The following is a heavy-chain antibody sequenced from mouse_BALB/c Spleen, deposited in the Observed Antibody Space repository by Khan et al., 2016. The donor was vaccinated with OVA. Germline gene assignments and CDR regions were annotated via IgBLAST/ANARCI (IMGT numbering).Heavy chain of an antibody. CDR2: ISYSGNT. J-gene: IGHJ2*01. D-gene: IGHD1-1*01. V-gene: IGHV3-2*02. CDR3: ASVYEGDFDY. CDR1: GYSITTDYA. Sequence: EVQLVESGPGLVKPSQSLSLTCTVTGYSITTDYAWNWIRQFPGKKLEWMGFISYSGNTKYNPSLKSRISITRDTSKNQFFLQLKSVTTKDTARYYCASVYEGDFDYWGQGTTLTVSS.